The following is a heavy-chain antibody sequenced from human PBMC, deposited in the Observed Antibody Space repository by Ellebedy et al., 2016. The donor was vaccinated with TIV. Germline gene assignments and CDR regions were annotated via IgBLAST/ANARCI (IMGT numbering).Heavy chain of an antibody. Sequence: SETLSLTXTVSGGSISSYYWSWIRQPPGKGLEWIGYIYYSGSTNYNPSLKSRVTISVDTSKNQFSLKLSSVTAADTAVYYCASGYCSSTSCYFDYWGQGTLVTVSS. J-gene: IGHJ4*02. CDR3: ASGYCSSTSCYFDY. D-gene: IGHD2-2*03. V-gene: IGHV4-59*01. CDR2: IYYSGST. CDR1: GGSISSYY.